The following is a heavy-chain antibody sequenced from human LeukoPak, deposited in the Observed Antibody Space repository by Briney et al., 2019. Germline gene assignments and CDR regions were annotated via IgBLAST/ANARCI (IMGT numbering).Heavy chain of an antibody. CDR2: IYHTGST. Sequence: PSETLSLTCTVSGYSISSGYYWGWIRQPPGKGLEWIGSIYHTGSTYYNPSLKSRVIISVDTSAYQFSLKLNSVTAADTAVYYCARPIRSRDNNWFDPWGQGILVTVSS. J-gene: IGHJ5*02. V-gene: IGHV4-38-2*02. CDR1: GYSISSGYY. CDR3: ARPIRSRDNNWFDP. D-gene: IGHD3-10*01.